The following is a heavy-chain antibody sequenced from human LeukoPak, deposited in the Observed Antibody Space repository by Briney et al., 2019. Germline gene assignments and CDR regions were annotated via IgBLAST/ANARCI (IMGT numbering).Heavy chain of an antibody. J-gene: IGHJ3*02. CDR2: INHSGST. CDR1: GGSFSGYY. V-gene: IGHV4-34*01. D-gene: IGHD6-13*01. Sequence: SQTLSLTCAVYGGSFSGYYWSWVRQPPGKGLEWIGEINHSGSTNYNPSHKSRVTISVDTSKNQFSLKLSSVTAADTAVYYCARGKSSSWFFRGLMAFDIWGQGTMVTVSS. CDR3: ARGKSSSWFFRGLMAFDI.